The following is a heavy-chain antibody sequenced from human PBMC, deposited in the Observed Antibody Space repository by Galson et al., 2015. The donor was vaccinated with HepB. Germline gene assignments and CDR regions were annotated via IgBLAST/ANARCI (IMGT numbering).Heavy chain of an antibody. CDR1: GFTFRIDA. Sequence: SLRLYCAASGFTFRIDAMYWVRQAPDKGLEFVAATSYDGETKYYADSVRGRFTISRDNSKNTLYLQMNSLRVEDTALYYCAKDWGLGVWGQGTTVTVSS. J-gene: IGHJ6*02. V-gene: IGHV3-30-3*02. CDR3: AKDWGLGV. CDR2: TSYDGETK. D-gene: IGHD3-16*01.